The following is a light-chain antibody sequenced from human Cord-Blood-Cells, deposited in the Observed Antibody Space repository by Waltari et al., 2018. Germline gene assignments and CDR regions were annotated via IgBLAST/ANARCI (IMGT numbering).Light chain of an antibody. V-gene: IGKV3-20*01. CDR2: GAS. CDR1: QRGTSSY. CDR3: QQYGSSPPYT. J-gene: IGKJ2*01. Sequence: EIVLTQSPGTLSLPPGERATLSCRASQRGTSSYIAWYQQKPGQAPRLLIYGASSSATGIPDRFSGSGSGTDFTLTISRLEPEDFAVYYCQQYGSSPPYTFGQGTKLEIK.